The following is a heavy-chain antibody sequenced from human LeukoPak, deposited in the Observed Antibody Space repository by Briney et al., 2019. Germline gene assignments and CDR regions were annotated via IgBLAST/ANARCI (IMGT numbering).Heavy chain of an antibody. CDR3: ARDPVDTAMVPVY. CDR1: GGTFSSYA. D-gene: IGHD5-18*01. Sequence: ASVKVSCKASGGTFSSYAISWVRQAPGQGLEWMGIINPSGGSTSYAQKFQGRVTMTRDTSTSTVYMELSSLRSEDTAVYYCARDPVDTAMVPVYWGQGTLVTVSS. V-gene: IGHV1-46*01. J-gene: IGHJ4*02. CDR2: INPSGGST.